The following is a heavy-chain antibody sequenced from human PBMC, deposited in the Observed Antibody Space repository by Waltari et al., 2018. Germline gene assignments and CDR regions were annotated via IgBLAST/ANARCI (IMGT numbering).Heavy chain of an antibody. CDR3: AKIDYGGYFDY. CDR1: GGTFSSYT. Sequence: QVQLVQSGAEVKKPGSSVKVSCKASGGTFSSYTISWVRQAPGQGLEWMGRIIPILGIANYAQKFQDRVTITADKSTSTAYMELSSLRSEDTAVYYCAKIDYGGYFDYWGQGTLVTVSS. D-gene: IGHD4-17*01. V-gene: IGHV1-69*02. J-gene: IGHJ4*02. CDR2: IIPILGIA.